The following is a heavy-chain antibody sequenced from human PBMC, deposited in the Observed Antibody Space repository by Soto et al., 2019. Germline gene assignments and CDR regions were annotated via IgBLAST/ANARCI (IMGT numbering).Heavy chain of an antibody. V-gene: IGHV3-11*06. Sequence: QVQLVESGGGLVEPGGSLRLSCAASGFSVGDNYMTWIRQAPGKGLEWLSHSSSSGGYTNYADSVKGRFTISRDNAKNSLYLQMDSLRAEDTAVYFCARSSGRRHVFTFDYGLDVWGQGTTVTVSS. D-gene: IGHD3-16*01. CDR2: SSSSGGYT. J-gene: IGHJ6*02. CDR1: GFSVGDNY. CDR3: ARSSGRRHVFTFDYGLDV.